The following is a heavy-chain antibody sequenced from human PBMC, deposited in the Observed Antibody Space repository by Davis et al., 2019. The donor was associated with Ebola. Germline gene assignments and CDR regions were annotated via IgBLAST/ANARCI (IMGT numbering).Heavy chain of an antibody. CDR3: AAEGDGTGPSGFDY. CDR1: GFPFSSYW. Sequence: PGGSLRLSCATSGFPFSSYWMNWVRQAPGKGLEWVANINQDGSEKNFVDSVKGRFTISRDNAENSLFLQMNSLTAGDTAVYYCAAEGDGTGPSGFDYWGQGTVVTVSS. D-gene: IGHD3-16*01. J-gene: IGHJ4*02. CDR2: INQDGSEK. V-gene: IGHV3-7*03.